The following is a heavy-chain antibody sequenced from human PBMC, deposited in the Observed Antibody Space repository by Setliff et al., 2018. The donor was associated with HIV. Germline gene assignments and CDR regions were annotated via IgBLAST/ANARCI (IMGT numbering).Heavy chain of an antibody. Sequence: PSETLSLTCIVSGDAISNGLYWSWIRQPAGKALEWIGHIYTSGSTSYNPSLKSRVTISVDTSKNQVSLKLSSVAAADTAVYYCARGGYRDGYDYWGQGTLVTVSS. V-gene: IGHV4-61*09. D-gene: IGHD5-18*01. CDR2: IYTSGST. CDR3: ARGGYRDGYDY. CDR1: GDAISNGLY. J-gene: IGHJ4*02.